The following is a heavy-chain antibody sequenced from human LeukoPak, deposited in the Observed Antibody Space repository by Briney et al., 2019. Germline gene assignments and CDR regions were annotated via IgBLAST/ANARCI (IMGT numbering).Heavy chain of an antibody. CDR3: ARSPPRSITGMFAPYYFDY. V-gene: IGHV3-66*02. CDR2: IYSGGST. D-gene: IGHD1-20*01. CDR1: GFTVSSSY. Sequence: GGSLRLSCAASGFTVSSSYMSWVRQAPGKGLEWVSVIYSGGSTYYADSVKGRFTISRDNSKNTLYLQMNSLRAEDTAVYYCARSPPRSITGMFAPYYFDYWGQGTLVTVSS. J-gene: IGHJ4*02.